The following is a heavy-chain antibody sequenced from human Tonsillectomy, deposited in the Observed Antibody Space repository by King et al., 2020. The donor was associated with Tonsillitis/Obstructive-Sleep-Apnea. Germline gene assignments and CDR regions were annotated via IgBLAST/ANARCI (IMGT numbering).Heavy chain of an antibody. CDR2: INTNTGNP. V-gene: IGHV7-4-1*02. CDR1: GYTFTDYA. D-gene: IGHD3-22*01. Sequence: QLVQSGSELKKPGASVKVSCKASGYTFTDYAINWVRQAPGQGLEWMGWINTNTGNPTYAQGFTRRFVFSLDTSVSTAYLQISSLKAEDTAVYYCAVWGHDSTSGYYPDVCNLWGQGTLVTVSS. CDR3: AVWGHDSTSGYYPDVCNL. J-gene: IGHJ3*01.